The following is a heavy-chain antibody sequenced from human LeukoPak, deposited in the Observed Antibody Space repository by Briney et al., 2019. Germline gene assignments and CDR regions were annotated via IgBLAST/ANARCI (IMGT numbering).Heavy chain of an antibody. J-gene: IGHJ4*02. Sequence: PGGSLRLSCAASGFTFSSYSMNWVRQAPGKGLEWVSSISSSSSYIYYADSVKGRFTISRDNAKNSLYLQMNSLRAEDTAVYYCARVISSNWYTQASVDYWGQGTLVTVSS. CDR3: ARVISSNWYTQASVDY. CDR1: GFTFSSYS. V-gene: IGHV3-21*01. D-gene: IGHD6-13*01. CDR2: ISSSSSYI.